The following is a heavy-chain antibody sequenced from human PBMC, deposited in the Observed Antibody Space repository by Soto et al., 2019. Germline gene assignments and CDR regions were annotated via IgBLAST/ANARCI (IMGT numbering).Heavy chain of an antibody. CDR1: GFTFSSYA. Sequence: QVQLVESGGGVVQPGSSLRLSCAASGFTFSSYAMHWVRQAPGKGLEWVAAMSFDGYDKYYADSVKGRFTISRDNSMDTLYLQMTSLRAEDTAVYYCARDLKKVVRGIDYWGQGTLVTVSS. J-gene: IGHJ4*02. D-gene: IGHD3-10*01. V-gene: IGHV3-30-3*01. CDR3: ARDLKKVVRGIDY. CDR2: MSFDGYDK.